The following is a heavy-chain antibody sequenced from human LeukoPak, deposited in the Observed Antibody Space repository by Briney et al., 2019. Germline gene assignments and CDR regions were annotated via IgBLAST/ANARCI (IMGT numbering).Heavy chain of an antibody. CDR3: ARDHGSDAFDI. CDR2: IYSGGST. V-gene: IGHV3-53*01. CDR1: GFTVSSNY. Sequence: GGSLRLSCAASGFTVSSNYMSWVRQAPGKGLEGVSVIYSGGSTYYADSVKGRFTISRDNSKNTLYLQMNSLRAEDTAVYYCARDHGSDAFDIWGQGTMVTVSS. D-gene: IGHD1-1*01. J-gene: IGHJ3*02.